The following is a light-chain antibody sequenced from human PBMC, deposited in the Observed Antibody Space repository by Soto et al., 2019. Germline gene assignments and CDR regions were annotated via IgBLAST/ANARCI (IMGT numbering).Light chain of an antibody. J-gene: IGLJ1*01. V-gene: IGLV3-16*01. CDR3: LSADSSGNHV. CDR1: ALPKKY. Sequence: SYERPPPPSVPVSVGQMARITCSREALPKKYAHWYQQKPGKFPESVIYQDRERPSGIPERFSGSRSGKILTLTISGVQAHAEADFYCLSADSSGNHVFGIGTKVTVL. CDR2: QDR.